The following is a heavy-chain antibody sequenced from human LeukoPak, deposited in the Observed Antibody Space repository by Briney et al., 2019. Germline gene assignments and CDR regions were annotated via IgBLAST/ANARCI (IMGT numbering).Heavy chain of an antibody. V-gene: IGHV3-48*03. CDR2: ISSSGSTI. CDR1: GFTFSSYE. CDR3: ARNWGVASRYFDY. D-gene: IGHD3-10*01. J-gene: IGHJ4*02. Sequence: GGSLRLSCAASGFTFSSYEMNWVRQAPGKGLEWVSYISSSGSTIYYADSVKGRFTISRDNAKNSLYLQMNSLRAEDTAVYYCARNWGVASRYFDYWGQGTLVTVSS.